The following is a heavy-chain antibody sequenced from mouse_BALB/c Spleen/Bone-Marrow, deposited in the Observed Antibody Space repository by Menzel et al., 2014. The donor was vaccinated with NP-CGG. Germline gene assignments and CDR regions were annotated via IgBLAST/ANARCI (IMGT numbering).Heavy chain of an antibody. CDR2: ILPGSGST. J-gene: IGHJ3*01. V-gene: IGHV1-9*01. D-gene: IGHD2-1*01. CDR1: GYTFSSYW. CDR3: ARNGNYPAWFAY. Sequence: VKLQESGAELMKPGASVKISCKATGYTFSSYWIEWVKQRPGHGLEWIGEILPGSGSTNYNEKFKGKATFTADTSSNTAYTQLSSLTSEDSAVYYCARNGNYPAWFAYWGQGTLVTVSA.